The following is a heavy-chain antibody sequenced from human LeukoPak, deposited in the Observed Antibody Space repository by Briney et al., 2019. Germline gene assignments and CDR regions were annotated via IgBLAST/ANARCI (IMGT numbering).Heavy chain of an antibody. J-gene: IGHJ4*02. V-gene: IGHV3-21*01. Sequence: GGSLRLSCAASGFTFSSYSMNWVRQAPGKGLEWVSSISSSSSYIYYADSVKGRFTISRDNSKNTLYLQMNSLKPDDTAMYYCAKSIPAIAVAVSTRQWGQGTLVTVSS. CDR1: GFTFSSYS. CDR3: AKSIPAIAVAVSTRQ. CDR2: ISSSSSYI. D-gene: IGHD6-19*01.